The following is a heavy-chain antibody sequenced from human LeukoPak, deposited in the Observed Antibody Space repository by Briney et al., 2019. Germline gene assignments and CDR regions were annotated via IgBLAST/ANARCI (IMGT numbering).Heavy chain of an antibody. J-gene: IGHJ4*02. CDR2: ISGSGGST. CDR1: GFTFSRYG. D-gene: IGHD6-19*01. Sequence: GGSLRLSCAASGFTFSRYGMTWVRQAPGKGLEWVSGISGSGGSTNYADSVKGRFTISRDNSKNTLYLQMNSLRAEDTAVYHCAKGDSSGWDCLDYWGQGTLVTVSS. CDR3: AKGDSSGWDCLDY. V-gene: IGHV3-23*01.